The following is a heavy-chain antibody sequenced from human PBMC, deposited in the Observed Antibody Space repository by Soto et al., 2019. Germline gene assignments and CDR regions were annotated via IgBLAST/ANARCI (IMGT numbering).Heavy chain of an antibody. D-gene: IGHD3-10*01. CDR1: GGTFNTNA. J-gene: IGHJ4*02. CDR2: ISPMLGAA. V-gene: IGHV1-69*19. Sequence: QVQLVQSGAEMKKPGSSVKVSCQSSGGTFNTNAMNWVRQAPGQGPEWMGDISPMLGAANYARKFQGRVTITADESTGTSYMQLSSLTSEDTALYFCAREVQVHTPAFVYWGQGTLVTVS. CDR3: AREVQVHTPAFVY.